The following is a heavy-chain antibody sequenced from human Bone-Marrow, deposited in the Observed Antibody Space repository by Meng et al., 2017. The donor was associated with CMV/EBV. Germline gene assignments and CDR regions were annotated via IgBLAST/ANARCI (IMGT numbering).Heavy chain of an antibody. CDR3: ASSWLYNWFDP. Sequence: SETLSLTCTVSGYSISSGYYWGWIRQPPGKGLEWIGSIYHSGSTYYNPSLKSRVTISVDTSKNQLSLKLSSVTAADTAVYYCASSWLYNWFDPWGQGNRVTGSS. J-gene: IGHJ5*02. V-gene: IGHV4-38-2*02. CDR2: IYHSGST. D-gene: IGHD3-9*01. CDR1: GYSISSGYY.